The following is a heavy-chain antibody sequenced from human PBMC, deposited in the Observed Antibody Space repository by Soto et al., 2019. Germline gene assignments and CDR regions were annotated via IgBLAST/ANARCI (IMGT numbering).Heavy chain of an antibody. D-gene: IGHD1-1*01. Sequence: PSETLSLTCTVSGGPIRSSSHYWGWIRQSPGTGLEWIGSIDESGDSYYNPSLKSRVTIFVDTSKNQFSLKLISVTGADSAIYYCAREGGYVGYWGQGTLVTVS. V-gene: IGHV4-39*02. CDR2: IDESGDS. J-gene: IGHJ4*02. CDR1: GGPIRSSSHY. CDR3: AREGGYVGY.